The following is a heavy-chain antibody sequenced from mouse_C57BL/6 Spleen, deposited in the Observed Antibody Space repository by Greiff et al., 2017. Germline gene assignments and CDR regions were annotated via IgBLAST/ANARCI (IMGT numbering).Heavy chain of an antibody. Sequence: QVQLQQPGAELVMPGASVKLSCKASGYTFTSYWMHWVKQRPGQGLEWIGEIDPSDSYTNYNQKFKGKSTLTVDKSSSTAYMQLSSLTSEDSAVDDCARSTVVGDWYFDVWGTGTTVTVSS. CDR2: IDPSDSYT. CDR3: ARSTVVGDWYFDV. J-gene: IGHJ1*03. CDR1: GYTFTSYW. V-gene: IGHV1-69*01. D-gene: IGHD1-1*01.